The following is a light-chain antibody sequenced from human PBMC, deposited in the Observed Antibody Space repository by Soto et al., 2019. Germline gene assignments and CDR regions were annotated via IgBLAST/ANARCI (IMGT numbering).Light chain of an antibody. J-gene: IGKJ1*01. CDR3: QHYNSAPWT. Sequence: DIQMTQSPSTLSASVGDRVTITCRASQSVRSWLAWYQLRPGKAPKVLIYDASSLESGAPSRFSGSGSGTEFTLTINSLQPDDFATYYCQHYNSAPWTFGQGTKVEIK. CDR2: DAS. V-gene: IGKV1-5*01. CDR1: QSVRSW.